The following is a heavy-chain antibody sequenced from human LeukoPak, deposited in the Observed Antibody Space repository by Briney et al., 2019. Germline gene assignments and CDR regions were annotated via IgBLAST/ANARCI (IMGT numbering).Heavy chain of an antibody. D-gene: IGHD5-18*01. CDR3: AKEARIQLWLQESYYFDY. V-gene: IGHV3-74*01. Sequence: RPGGSLRLSCAASGFTFSTYWMHWVRQAPGKGLVWVSRISSDGSITSYADSVKGRFTISRDNAKNTLYLQMNSLRAEDTAVYYCAKEARIQLWLQESYYFDYWGQGTLVTVSS. CDR2: ISSDGSIT. J-gene: IGHJ4*02. CDR1: GFTFSTYW.